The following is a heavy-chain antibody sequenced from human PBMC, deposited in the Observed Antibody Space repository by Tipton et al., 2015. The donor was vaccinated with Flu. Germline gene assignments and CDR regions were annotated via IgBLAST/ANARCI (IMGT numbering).Heavy chain of an antibody. D-gene: IGHD2-2*01. CDR2: INPASGVT. V-gene: IGHV1-2*02. Sequence: QVQLVQSGAEVKKPGASVKVSCKASEYTFTGYYMYWVRQAPGQGLEWVGWINPASGVTQYAQRFQGRVTLTGDTSTSTAYMELSRLRSDDTAVYYCARDASYCSSSRCNFGDYYYYYALDVWGQGTTVTVSS. CDR1: EYTFTGYY. J-gene: IGHJ6*02. CDR3: ARDASYCSSSRCNFGDYYYYYALDV.